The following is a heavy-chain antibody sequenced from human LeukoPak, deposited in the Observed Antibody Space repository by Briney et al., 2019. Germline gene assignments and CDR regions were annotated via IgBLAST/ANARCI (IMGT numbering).Heavy chain of an antibody. CDR2: ISSTSVYI. V-gene: IGHV3-21*01. D-gene: IGHD4-23*01. CDR1: GFSFSGYT. J-gene: IGHJ4*02. CDR3: ARGTTVITPFES. Sequence: GGSLRLSCAVSGFSFSGYTMNWVRQAPGKGLEWVSSISSTSVYIYYGNSVEGRFTVPRDNAKNSLYLQMDSLRAEDTAVYYCARGTTVITPFESWGQGTLVTVSS.